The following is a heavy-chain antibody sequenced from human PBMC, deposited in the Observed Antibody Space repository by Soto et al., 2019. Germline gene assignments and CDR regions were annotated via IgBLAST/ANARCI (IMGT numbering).Heavy chain of an antibody. D-gene: IGHD3-3*02. CDR1: GFTFSSYW. V-gene: IGHV3-74*01. CDR3: ARDGHFWSGYYWYYFDY. Sequence: GSLRLSCAASGFTFSSYWMHWVRQAPGKGLVWVSRINSDGGSTTYADSVKGRFTISRDNAKNTLYLQMNSLRAEDTAVYYCARDGHFWSGYYWYYFDYWGQGTLVTVSS. CDR2: INSDGGST. J-gene: IGHJ4*02.